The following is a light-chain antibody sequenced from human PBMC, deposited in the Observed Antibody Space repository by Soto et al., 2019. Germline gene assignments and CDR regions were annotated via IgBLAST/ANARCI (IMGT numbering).Light chain of an antibody. CDR1: QSISSY. CDR3: QQSYSTPIT. CDR2: AAS. J-gene: IGKJ5*01. Sequence: DSQMTQSPSSLSASVGDRVTITCRASQSISSYLNWYQQKPGKAPKLLIYAASSLQSGVPSRFSGSGSGTDFTLTISSLQPEDFATYYCQQSYSTPITFGRGTRLEIK. V-gene: IGKV1-39*01.